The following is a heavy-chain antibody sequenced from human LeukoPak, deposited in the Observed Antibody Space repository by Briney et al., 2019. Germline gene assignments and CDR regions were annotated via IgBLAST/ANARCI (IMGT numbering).Heavy chain of an antibody. CDR1: GFTFSSYG. CDR3: ARDRHTYYYDSSGYWEYAFDI. CDR2: IWYDGSNK. D-gene: IGHD3-22*01. V-gene: IGHV3-30*19. J-gene: IGHJ3*02. Sequence: PGRSMRLSCAASGFTFSSYGMHGVRQAPGKGLEWVAVIWYDGSNKYYADSVKGRFTISRDNSKNTLYLQMNSLRAEDTAVYYCARDRHTYYYDSSGYWEYAFDIWGQGTMVTVSS.